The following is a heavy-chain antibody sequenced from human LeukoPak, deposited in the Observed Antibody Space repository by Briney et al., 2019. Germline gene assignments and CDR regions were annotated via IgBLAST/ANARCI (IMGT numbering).Heavy chain of an antibody. CDR3: ARGPPD. CDR1: GFTFSSYA. Sequence: GGSLRLSCAASGFTFSSYAIHWVRQAPGKGLEWVAVISYDGSNKYYADSVKGRFTISRDNSKNTLYLQMNSLRAEDTAVYYCARGPPDWGRGTLVTVSS. J-gene: IGHJ4*02. CDR2: ISYDGSNK. V-gene: IGHV3-30-3*01.